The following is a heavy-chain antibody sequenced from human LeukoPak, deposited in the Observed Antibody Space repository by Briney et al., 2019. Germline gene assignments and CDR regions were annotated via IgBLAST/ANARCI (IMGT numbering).Heavy chain of an antibody. CDR1: GFTFSSYA. D-gene: IGHD3-22*01. CDR3: AKDPAYYYDSSGYYHPYFDY. Sequence: GGSLRLSCAASGFTFSSYAMSWVRQAPGKGLEWVSAISGSGGSTCYADSVKGRFTISRDNSKNTLYLQMNSLRAEDTAVYYCAKDPAYYYDSSGYYHPYFDYWGQGTLVTVSS. V-gene: IGHV3-23*01. J-gene: IGHJ4*02. CDR2: ISGSGGST.